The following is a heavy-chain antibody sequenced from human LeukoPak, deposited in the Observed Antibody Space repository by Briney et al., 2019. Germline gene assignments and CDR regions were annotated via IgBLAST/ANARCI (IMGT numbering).Heavy chain of an antibody. CDR2: IYYSGST. J-gene: IGHJ5*02. V-gene: IGHV4-39*01. CDR1: GGSISSSSYY. D-gene: IGHD3-10*01. CDR3: ARQIPYYGSGSYAWFDP. Sequence: PSETLSLTCTVSGGSISSSSYYWGWIRQPPGKGLEWIGSIYYSGSTYYNPSLKSRVTISVDTSKNQFSLKLSSVTAADTAVYYCARQIPYYGSGSYAWFDPWGQGTLVTVSS.